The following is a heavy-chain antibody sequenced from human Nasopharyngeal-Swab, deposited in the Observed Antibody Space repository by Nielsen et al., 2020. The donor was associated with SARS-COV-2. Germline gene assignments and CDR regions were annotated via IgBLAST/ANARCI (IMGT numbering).Heavy chain of an antibody. Sequence: GESLKISCAASGFTISSNYMSWVRQAPGKGLEWVSVIYSGGSTYYADSVKGRFTISRHNSKNTLYLQMNSLRAEDTAVYYCARHNMVRGGTIDAFDIWGQGTMVTVSS. CDR1: GFTISSNY. D-gene: IGHD3-10*01. CDR3: ARHNMVRGGTIDAFDI. J-gene: IGHJ3*02. CDR2: IYSGGST. V-gene: IGHV3-53*04.